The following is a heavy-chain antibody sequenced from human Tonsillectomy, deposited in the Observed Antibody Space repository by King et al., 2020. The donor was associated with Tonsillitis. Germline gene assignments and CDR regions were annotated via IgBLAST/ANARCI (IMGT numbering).Heavy chain of an antibody. CDR1: GYTFTGYY. Sequence: QVQLVESGAEVKKPGASVKVSCKASGYTFTGYYMHWVRQAPGQGLEWMGWINPNSGATNYAQKFQGWVTMTTYTSISTVYMELSRLRSVDTAVYYCVRDRSVTPHSSALLWFGESPNGTLDMWGQGTMVTVSS. D-gene: IGHD3-10*01. V-gene: IGHV1-2*04. CDR2: INPNSGAT. J-gene: IGHJ3*02. CDR3: VRDRSVTPHSSALLWFGESPNGTLDM.